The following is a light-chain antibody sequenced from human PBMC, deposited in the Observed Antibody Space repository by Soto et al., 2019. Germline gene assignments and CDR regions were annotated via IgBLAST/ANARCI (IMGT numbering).Light chain of an antibody. J-gene: IGKJ2*01. Sequence: IVLTQSPGTLSLSPGERATLSCRASQSVSSTYIAWYQQNPGQAPRLLIYGASSRATGIPDRFSGSGSGTDFTITSSRLEPADFAVYFCQQYGRSPPFTFGQGTKVEIK. CDR2: GAS. V-gene: IGKV3-20*01. CDR3: QQYGRSPPFT. CDR1: QSVSSTY.